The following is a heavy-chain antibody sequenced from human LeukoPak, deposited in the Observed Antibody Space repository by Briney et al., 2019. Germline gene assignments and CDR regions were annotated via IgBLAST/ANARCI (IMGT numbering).Heavy chain of an antibody. D-gene: IGHD3-3*01. CDR2: IYTSGSA. V-gene: IGHV4-4*07. CDR3: ARDREDFWSGYHGNWFDP. J-gene: IGHJ5*02. CDR1: GGSINSYY. Sequence: PSETLCLTCTLSGGSINSYYWSWIRQPAGKGLEWIGRIYTSGSANYNPSLKSRVTMSVDTSKNQFSLKLSSMTAADTAVYYCARDREDFWSGYHGNWFDPWGQGTLVTVSS.